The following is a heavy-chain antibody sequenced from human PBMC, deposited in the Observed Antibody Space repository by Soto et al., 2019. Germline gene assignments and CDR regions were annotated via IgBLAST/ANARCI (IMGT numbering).Heavy chain of an antibody. V-gene: IGHV5-51*03. J-gene: IGHJ6*02. CDR3: ARSRSSRWPLAGMDV. CDR2: IYPGDSDT. D-gene: IGHD6-13*01. Sequence: EVQLVQSGVEVKKPGESLKISCKGSIYNFSRYWIGWVRQMPGKGLEWMGIIYPGDSDTRYSPSFQAQVTISADKSISTAYLQWSSLKASDNAIYYCARSRSSRWPLAGMDVWGQGTTVTVSS. CDR1: IYNFSRYW.